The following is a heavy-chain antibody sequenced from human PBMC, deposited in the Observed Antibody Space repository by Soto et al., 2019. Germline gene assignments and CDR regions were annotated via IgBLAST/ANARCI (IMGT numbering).Heavy chain of an antibody. CDR1: GFTFSTYS. CDR3: ARALPSGTYYRGFDY. D-gene: IGHD1-26*01. J-gene: IGHJ4*02. CDR2: ISSRSSTI. V-gene: IGHV3-48*02. Sequence: EVQLVESGGGLVQPGGSLRLSCAASGFTFSTYSMNWVRQAPGQGLEWVSYISSRSSTIYYAVSMKGRFTISRDNAKNSLSLQMNCLRDEDTAVYYCARALPSGTYYRGFDYWGQGTLVTVSS.